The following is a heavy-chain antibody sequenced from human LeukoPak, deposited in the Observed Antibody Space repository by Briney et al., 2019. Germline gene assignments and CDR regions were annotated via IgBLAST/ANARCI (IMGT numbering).Heavy chain of an antibody. D-gene: IGHD3-10*01. CDR3: ARDGILLWFGELLDYYYYYGMDV. Sequence: GGSLRLSCAASGFTFSSYSMNWVRQAPGKGLEWVSSISSSSSYIYYADSVKGRFTISRDNAKNSLYLQMNSLRAEDTAVYYCARDGILLWFGELLDYYYYYGMDVWGQGTTVTVSS. CDR1: GFTFSSYS. CDR2: ISSSSSYI. J-gene: IGHJ6*02. V-gene: IGHV3-21*01.